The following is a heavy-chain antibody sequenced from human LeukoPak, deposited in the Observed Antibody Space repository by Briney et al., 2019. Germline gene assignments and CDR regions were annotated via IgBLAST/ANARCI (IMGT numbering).Heavy chain of an antibody. J-gene: IGHJ5*02. CDR2: ISRSGGRT. V-gene: IGHV3-23*01. D-gene: IGHD6-19*01. CDR1: GFTFRSYC. Sequence: QSGGSLRLSCAASGFTFRSYCMNWARQPPGKGLAWVSGISRSGGRTYYADSVKGRFTISRDNAKNPLYLQLNSLSADDTAVYYFARDSEPPITVAGLFDPWGQGTLVTVSS. CDR3: ARDSEPPITVAGLFDP.